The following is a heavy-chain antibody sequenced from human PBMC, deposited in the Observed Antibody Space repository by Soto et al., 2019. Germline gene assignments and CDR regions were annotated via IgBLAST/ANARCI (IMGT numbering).Heavy chain of an antibody. J-gene: IGHJ4*02. CDR3: ARGGVVPAAVGVIFDY. D-gene: IGHD2-2*01. Sequence: GGFLRLSCAASGFTFSSYSMNWVRQAPGKGLEWVSSISSSSSYIYYADSVKGRFTISRDNAKNSLYLQMNSLRAEDTAVYYCARGGVVPAAVGVIFDYWGQGTLVTVSS. V-gene: IGHV3-21*01. CDR1: GFTFSSYS. CDR2: ISSSSSYI.